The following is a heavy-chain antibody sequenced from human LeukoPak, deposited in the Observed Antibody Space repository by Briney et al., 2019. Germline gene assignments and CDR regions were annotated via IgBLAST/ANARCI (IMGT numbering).Heavy chain of an antibody. V-gene: IGHV3-30*18. CDR2: ISYDGSNK. D-gene: IGHD2-8*01. Sequence: PGRSLRPSCAASGFTFSSYGMHWVRQAPGKGLEWVAVISYDGSNKYYADSVKGRLTISRDNSKNTLYLQMNSLRAEDTAVYYCAKETGRMGYYYYGMNVWGQGTTVTVSS. J-gene: IGHJ6*02. CDR1: GFTFSSYG. CDR3: AKETGRMGYYYYGMNV.